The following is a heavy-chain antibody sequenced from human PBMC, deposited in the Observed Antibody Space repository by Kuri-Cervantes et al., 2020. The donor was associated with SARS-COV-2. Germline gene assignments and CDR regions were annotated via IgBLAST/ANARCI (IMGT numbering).Heavy chain of an antibody. D-gene: IGHD2-2*02. CDR1: GGSFSSYA. J-gene: IGHJ3*02. V-gene: IGHV1-69*13. CDR2: IIPVLGTA. Sequence: SVKVSCKASGGSFSSYAISWVRQAPGQGLEWMGGIIPVLGTANYAQRFQDRVAITADESTSTAYMELSSLRSEDTAVYYCARGGVGYCSSTSCYSFWAFDIWGQGTMVTVSS. CDR3: ARGGVGYCSSTSCYSFWAFDI.